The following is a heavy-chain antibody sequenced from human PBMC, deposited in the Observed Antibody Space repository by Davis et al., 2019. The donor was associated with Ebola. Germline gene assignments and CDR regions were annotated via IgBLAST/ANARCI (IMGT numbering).Heavy chain of an antibody. CDR1: GFTFSSYW. D-gene: IGHD5-18*01. V-gene: IGHV3-7*01. J-gene: IGHJ6*02. CDR3: ARKGVDTAMDPGAYYYYGMDV. CDR2: IKQDGSEK. Sequence: PGGSLRLSCAASGFTFSSYWMSWVRQAPGKGLEWVANIKQDGSEKYYVDSVKGRFTISRDNAKNSLYLQMNSLRDEDTAVYYCARKGVDTAMDPGAYYYYGMDVWGQGTTVTVSS.